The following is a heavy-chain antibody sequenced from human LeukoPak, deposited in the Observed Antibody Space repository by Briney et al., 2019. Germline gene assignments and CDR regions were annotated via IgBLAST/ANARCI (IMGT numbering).Heavy chain of an antibody. CDR1: GGSINTFY. J-gene: IGHJ4*02. D-gene: IGHD3-10*01. CDR3: AKIGDAGLGSHDY. V-gene: IGHV4-59*08. CDR2: ISYSGNT. Sequence: SETLSHTCTVSGGSINTFYWSWIRQPPGKGLEWIGYISYSGNTNYNPSLKSRVTISLDTSKAQFSLKLRSVTAADTAVYYCAKIGDAGLGSHDYWGQGTLVTISS.